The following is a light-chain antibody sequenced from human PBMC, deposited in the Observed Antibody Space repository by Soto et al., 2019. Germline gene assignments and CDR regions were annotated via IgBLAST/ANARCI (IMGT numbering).Light chain of an antibody. CDR1: HGIDNY. J-gene: IGKJ4*01. CDR2: AAS. CDR3: QQYKSYPLT. V-gene: IGKV1-16*02. Sequence: DIQMTQSPSSLSAFVGDRVTITCRASHGIDNYLAWFQQKPGEAPKSLIYAASSLQSGVPSKFSGSGSGIEFTLTISSLQPEDFATYYCQQYKSYPLTFGGGTKVEIK.